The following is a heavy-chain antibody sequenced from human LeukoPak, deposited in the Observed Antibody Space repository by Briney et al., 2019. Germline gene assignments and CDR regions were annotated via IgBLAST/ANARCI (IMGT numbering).Heavy chain of an antibody. CDR3: ARDPYSGSYGPYYYYYMDV. V-gene: IGHV3-21*06. Sequence: GGSLRLSCAASGFTFSTYNMNWVRQAPGKGPEWVSSITSSSSYIYYADSVKGRFTISRDNAKNSLYLQMDSLRVEDTAVYYCARDPYSGSYGPYYYYYMDVWGKGTTVTISS. CDR1: GFTFSTYN. CDR2: ITSSSSYI. D-gene: IGHD1-26*01. J-gene: IGHJ6*03.